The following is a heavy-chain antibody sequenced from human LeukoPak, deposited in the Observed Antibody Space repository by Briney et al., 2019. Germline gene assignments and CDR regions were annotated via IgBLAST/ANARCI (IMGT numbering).Heavy chain of an antibody. V-gene: IGHV1-18*01. Sequence: ASVKLSCNASGYSFTSSGISWVRQAPGQGLEWMGWISPYNGNTNYVQKFQGRVIMTTDTSTSTAYMELRSLRSDDTAVYYCATMHRVEYYFDYWGQGTLVTVAS. J-gene: IGHJ4*02. CDR1: GYSFTSSG. CDR2: ISPYNGNT. CDR3: ATMHRVEYYFDY. D-gene: IGHD5-24*01.